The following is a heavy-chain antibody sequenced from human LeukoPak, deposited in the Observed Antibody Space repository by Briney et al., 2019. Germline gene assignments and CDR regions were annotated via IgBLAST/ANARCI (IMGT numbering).Heavy chain of an antibody. CDR3: AKLGAGGSYSGFDY. D-gene: IGHD1-26*01. Sequence: GRSLTLSCAASGFTFSSYGMHWVRQAPGKGLESVAIIWYDGSHKYYADSVKGRFTISRDNSKNTLFLEMNSLRAEDTAVYYCAKLGAGGSYSGFDYWGQGTLVTVSS. CDR2: IWYDGSHK. J-gene: IGHJ4*02. V-gene: IGHV3-33*06. CDR1: GFTFSSYG.